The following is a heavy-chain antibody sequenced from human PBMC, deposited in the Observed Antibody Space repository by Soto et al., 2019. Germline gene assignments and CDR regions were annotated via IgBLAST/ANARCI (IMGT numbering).Heavy chain of an antibody. Sequence: QVQLVQSGAEVKKPGASVKVSCKASGYTFTSYGISWVRQAPGHGREGMGWISNYNGDTNYAQKLQGRVTMTTDTSTSTAYMELRSLKSDDTAVYYCTRGGQLFAGNYFDYWGQGTLVTVSS. D-gene: IGHD3-10*02. CDR1: GYTFTSYG. V-gene: IGHV1-18*01. CDR3: TRGGQLFAGNYFDY. CDR2: ISNYNGDT. J-gene: IGHJ4*02.